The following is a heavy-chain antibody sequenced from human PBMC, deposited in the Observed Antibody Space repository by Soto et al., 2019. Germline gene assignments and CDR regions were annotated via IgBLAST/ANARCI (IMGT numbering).Heavy chain of an antibody. V-gene: IGHV4-39*01. J-gene: IGHJ6*03. CDR1: GGSISSSSYY. D-gene: IGHD2-2*01. CDR3: ARQPYHCSSTSCYYYYYYYMDV. CDR2: IYYSGST. Sequence: SETLSLTCTVSGGSISSSSYYWGWIRQPPGKGLEWIGSIYYSGSTYYNPSLKSRVTISVDTSKNQFSLKLSSVTAADTAVYYCARQPYHCSSTSCYYYYYYYMDVWGKGTTVTVSS.